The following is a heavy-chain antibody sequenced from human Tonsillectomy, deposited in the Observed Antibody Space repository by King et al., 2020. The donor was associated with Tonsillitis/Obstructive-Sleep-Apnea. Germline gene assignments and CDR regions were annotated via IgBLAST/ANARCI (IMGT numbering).Heavy chain of an antibody. CDR1: GYTFTGYY. CDR2: INPNSGGT. D-gene: IGHD5-18*01. CDR3: ARGDMDTALVFDY. J-gene: IGHJ4*02. Sequence: VQLVESGAEVKKPGASVKVSCKASGYTFTGYYMHWVRQAPGQGLEWMGWINPNSGGTNYAQKFQGRVTMTRDTSISTAYMELSTLRSDDTAVYYCARGDMDTALVFDYWGQGTLVTVPS. V-gene: IGHV1-2*02.